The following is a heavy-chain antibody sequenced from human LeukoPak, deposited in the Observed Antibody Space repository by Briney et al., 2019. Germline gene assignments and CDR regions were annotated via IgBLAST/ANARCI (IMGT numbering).Heavy chain of an antibody. CDR3: ARQLYSSGWYGFDY. CDR2: IYYSGST. Sequence: KPSETLSHTCAVYGGSFSGYYWTWIRQPPGKGLEWIGYIYYSGSTNYNPSLKSRVTISVDTSKNQFSLKLSSVTAADTAVYYCARQLYSSGWYGFDYWGQGTLVTVSS. V-gene: IGHV4-59*01. CDR1: GGSFSGYY. J-gene: IGHJ4*02. D-gene: IGHD6-19*01.